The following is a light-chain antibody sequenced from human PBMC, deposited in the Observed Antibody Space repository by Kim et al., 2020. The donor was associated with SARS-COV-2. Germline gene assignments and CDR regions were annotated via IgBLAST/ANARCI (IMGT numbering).Light chain of an antibody. Sequence: DIQMTQSPSSLSASVGDRVTITCRASQGISNYLAWYQQKPGRVPMLLIYAASTLQSGVPSRFSGSGSGTDFTLTISGLQPEDVATYYCQKYNSAPRTFGQGTKVDIK. CDR1: QGISNY. CDR3: QKYNSAPRT. CDR2: AAS. V-gene: IGKV1-27*01. J-gene: IGKJ1*01.